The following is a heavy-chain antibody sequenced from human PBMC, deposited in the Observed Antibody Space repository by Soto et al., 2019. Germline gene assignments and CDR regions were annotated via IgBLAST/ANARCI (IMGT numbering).Heavy chain of an antibody. V-gene: IGHV4-30-2*01. D-gene: IGHD4-17*01. Sequence: SETLSLTCTVSGDSISSTSHYWGWIRQPPGKGLEWIGYIYHSGSTYYNPSLKSRVTISVDRSKNQFSLKLSSVTAADTAVYYCARGSPVTTDYWGQGTLVTVSS. CDR2: IYHSGST. CDR3: ARGSPVTTDY. J-gene: IGHJ4*02. CDR1: GDSISSTSHY.